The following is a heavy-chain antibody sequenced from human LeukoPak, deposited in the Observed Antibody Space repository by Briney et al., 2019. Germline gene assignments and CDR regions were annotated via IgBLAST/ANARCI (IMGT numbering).Heavy chain of an antibody. CDR2: ISGSGGST. Sequence: PGRSLRLSCAASGFTFSSYAIHWVRQAPGKGLEWVSAISGSGGSTYYADSVKGRFTISRDNSKNTLYLQMNSLRAEDTAVYYCANIGVQQLTRSYYYYYMDVWGKGTTVTISS. J-gene: IGHJ6*03. D-gene: IGHD6-13*01. CDR1: GFTFSSYA. CDR3: ANIGVQQLTRSYYYYYMDV. V-gene: IGHV3-23*01.